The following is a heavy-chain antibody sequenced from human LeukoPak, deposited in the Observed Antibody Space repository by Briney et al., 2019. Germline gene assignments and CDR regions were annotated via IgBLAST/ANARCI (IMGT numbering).Heavy chain of an antibody. V-gene: IGHV3-48*03. CDR1: GFNFRSYE. CDR3: AREIVSAVAGNFDY. CDR2: ISNTDGTR. J-gene: IGHJ4*02. Sequence: GGSLRLSCAASGFNFRSYEMNWVRQAPGKGLEWVSYISNTDGTRTYADSVKGRFTISRDNAKNSLHLEMNSLRAEDTGVYYCAREIVSAVAGNFDYWGQGTLVTVSS. D-gene: IGHD6-19*01.